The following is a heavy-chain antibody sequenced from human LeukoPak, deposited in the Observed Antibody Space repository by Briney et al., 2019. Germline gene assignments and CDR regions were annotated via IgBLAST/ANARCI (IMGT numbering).Heavy chain of an antibody. Sequence: SETLSLTCAVYGGSFSGYYWSWVRQPPGKGLEWIGEINHSGSTNYNPSLKSRVTISVDTSKNQFSLKLSSVTAADTAVYYCARGRRGGYGMDVWGQGTTVTVSS. CDR2: INHSGST. CDR1: GGSFSGYY. V-gene: IGHV4-34*01. CDR3: ARGRRGGYGMDV. J-gene: IGHJ6*02.